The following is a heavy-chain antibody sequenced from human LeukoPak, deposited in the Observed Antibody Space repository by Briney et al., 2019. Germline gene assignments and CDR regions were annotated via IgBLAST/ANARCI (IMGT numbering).Heavy chain of an antibody. CDR2: INPNSGGT. V-gene: IGHV1-2*02. CDR3: ARSEQFPYYMDV. CDR1: GYTFTGYY. D-gene: IGHD6-19*01. Sequence: ASVKVSCRASGYTFTGYYMHWVRQAPGQGLEWMGWINPNSGGTNYAQKFQGRVTMTRDTPISTAYMELSRLRSDDTAVYYCARSEQFPYYMDVWGKGTTVTVSS. J-gene: IGHJ6*03.